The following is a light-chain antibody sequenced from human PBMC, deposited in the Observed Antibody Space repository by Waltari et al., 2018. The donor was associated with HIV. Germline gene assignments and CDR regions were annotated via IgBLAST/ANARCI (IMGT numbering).Light chain of an antibody. J-gene: IGKJ5*01. V-gene: IGKV3-20*01. Sequence: EIVLTQSPGTLSLSPGERATLSCRASQSVRSSYLARYQQKPGQAPRFLIYGASSRATGIPDRFTGSGSGTDFTLTISRLEPEDFAVYYCQQYGTSPITIGQGTRLEI. CDR1: QSVRSSY. CDR3: QQYGTSPIT. CDR2: GAS.